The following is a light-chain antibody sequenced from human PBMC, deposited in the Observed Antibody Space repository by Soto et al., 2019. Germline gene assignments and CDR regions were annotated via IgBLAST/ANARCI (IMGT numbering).Light chain of an antibody. J-gene: IGLJ2*01. CDR3: AAWDDSVNGRF. Sequence: QSVLTQPPSASGTPGQRVTISCSGSSSNIGSNTVIWYQQVTGTAPKLLIYSSNQRPSGVPDRFSGSKSGTSASLAISGLQSEDEADYYCAAWDDSVNGRFFDGGTKLTVL. V-gene: IGLV1-44*01. CDR2: SSN. CDR1: SSNIGSNT.